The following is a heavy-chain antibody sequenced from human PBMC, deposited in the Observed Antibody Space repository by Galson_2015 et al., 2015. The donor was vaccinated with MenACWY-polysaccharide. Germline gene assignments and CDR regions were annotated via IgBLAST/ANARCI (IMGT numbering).Heavy chain of an antibody. J-gene: IGHJ3*01. Sequence: PALAKPTQTLALTCTFSGFSLSPSSVGVAWVRQPPGKALEWLAIIYWDNAKRYSPSLRSRLTVTKDTSKNQVVLIMSNMDTVDAATYYGAHIMIAVGGVTSLDAFDVWGQGTMVTVSS. CDR3: AHIMIAVGGVTSLDAFDV. V-gene: IGHV2-5*02. CDR2: IYWDNAK. CDR1: GFSLSPSSVG. D-gene: IGHD3-16*01.